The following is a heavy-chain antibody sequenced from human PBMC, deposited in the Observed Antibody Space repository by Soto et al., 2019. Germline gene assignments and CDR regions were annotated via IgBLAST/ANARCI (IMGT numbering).Heavy chain of an antibody. CDR1: GFTFSSYA. Sequence: LRLSCSASGFTFSSYAMHWVRQAPGKGLEYVSGVRGNGDPPFYADSVKGRFTISRDNSKNTLYLQMNSLTAEDTAVYFCAKLRAKSHIAVPFDYWGQGSLVTVSS. CDR3: AKLRAKSHIAVPFDY. CDR2: VRGNGDPP. V-gene: IGHV3-64*04. J-gene: IGHJ4*02. D-gene: IGHD2-15*01.